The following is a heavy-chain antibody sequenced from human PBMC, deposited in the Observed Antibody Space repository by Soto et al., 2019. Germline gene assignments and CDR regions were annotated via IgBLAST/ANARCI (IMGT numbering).Heavy chain of an antibody. J-gene: IGHJ6*03. CDR1: GFTFSTYA. CDR2: ISGSGGGT. D-gene: IGHD3-10*01. Sequence: EVELSESGGGLVQPGGSLRLSCAASGFTFSTYAMNWVRQAPGKGLAWVSAISGSGGGTYYADSVKGRFTISRDNSKNTLFLHLNSLRADDTAGYFCAKAKDYYGSGTSKDYSYYMDVWGKGTTVIVSS. CDR3: AKAKDYYGSGTSKDYSYYMDV. V-gene: IGHV3-23*01.